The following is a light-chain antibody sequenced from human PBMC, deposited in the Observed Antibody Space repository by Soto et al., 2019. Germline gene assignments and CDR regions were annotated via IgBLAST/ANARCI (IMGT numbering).Light chain of an antibody. CDR1: QSVSSN. J-gene: IGKJ4*01. Sequence: EILMTQSPVTLSVSPGERATLSCRASQSVSSNLAWYQQKPGQAPSLLIYGAFTRATGIPARFSGGGSGTDFTLTISGLEPEDFAVYYCQQFSSYPLTFGGGTKVDIK. CDR2: GAF. CDR3: QQFSSYPLT. V-gene: IGKV3-15*01.